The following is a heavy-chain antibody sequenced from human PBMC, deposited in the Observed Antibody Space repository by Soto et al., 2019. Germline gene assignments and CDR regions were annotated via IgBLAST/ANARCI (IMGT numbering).Heavy chain of an antibody. V-gene: IGHV1-18*01. D-gene: IGHD1-26*01. CDR1: GYTFTSYG. CDR3: ARDRPPVGASPLCYFDY. J-gene: IGHJ4*02. Sequence: EASVKVSCKASGYTFTSYGISWVRQAPGQGLEWMGWISAYNGNTNYAQKLQGRVTMTTDTSTSTAYMELRSLRSDDTAVYYCARDRPPVGASPLCYFDYWGQGTLVTVSS. CDR2: ISAYNGNT.